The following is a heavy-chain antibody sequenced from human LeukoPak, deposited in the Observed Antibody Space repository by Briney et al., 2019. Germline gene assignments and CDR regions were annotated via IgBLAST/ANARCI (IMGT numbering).Heavy chain of an antibody. J-gene: IGHJ4*02. D-gene: IGHD3-22*01. CDR3: ARGRIGIWYDSSGSFDY. V-gene: IGHV4-38-2*02. CDR2: IYHSGST. Sequence: KTSETLSLTCTVSGYSISSGYYWGWIRQPPGKGLEWIGSIYHSGSTYYNPSLKSRVTISVDTSKNQFSLKLSSVTAADTAVYYCARGRIGIWYDSSGSFDYWGQGTLVTVSS. CDR1: GYSISSGYY.